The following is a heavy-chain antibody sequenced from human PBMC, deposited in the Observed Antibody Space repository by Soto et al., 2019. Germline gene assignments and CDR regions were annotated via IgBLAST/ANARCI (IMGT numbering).Heavy chain of an antibody. CDR2: TYYRFKWFN. Sequence: SQTLSLTCVISGDSVSSNSAAWNRIRQSPSRGLEWLGRTYYRFKWFNEYAVSVRSRITVNPDTSKNQFSLQLNSVTPEDTAVYYCVRGVWFNGMDVWGQGTTVTVSS. CDR1: GDSVSSNSAA. CDR3: VRGVWFNGMDV. V-gene: IGHV6-1*01. J-gene: IGHJ6*02. D-gene: IGHD3-10*01.